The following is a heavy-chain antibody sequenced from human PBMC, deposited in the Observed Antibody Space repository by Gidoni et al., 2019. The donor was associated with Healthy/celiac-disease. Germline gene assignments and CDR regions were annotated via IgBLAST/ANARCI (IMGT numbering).Heavy chain of an antibody. CDR2: LFSNDEK. V-gene: IGHV2-26*01. CDR1: GFSLSHARMG. J-gene: IGHJ4*02. D-gene: IGHD6-13*01. CDR3: ARIRAAAGAYYFDY. Sequence: QVTLKESGPVLVKPTETLTLTCTVSGFSLSHARMGVSWIRQPPGKALEWLAHLFSNDEKSYSTSLKSRITISKDTSKSQVVLTMTNMDPVDTATYYCARIRAAAGAYYFDYWGQGTLVTVSS.